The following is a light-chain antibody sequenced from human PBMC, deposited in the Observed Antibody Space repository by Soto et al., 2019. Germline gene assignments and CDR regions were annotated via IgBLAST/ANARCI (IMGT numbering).Light chain of an antibody. Sequence: FMLTQPHSVSESPGKTVTISCTRSSGSIASKYVQWYQKRPGSSPTTVIYEDNQRSSGVPDRFSGSIDSSSNSASLTISGLKTEDEAEYYCQSFDSSSVVFGGGTKLTVL. CDR3: QSFDSSSVV. CDR2: EDN. V-gene: IGLV6-57*01. CDR1: SGSIASKY. J-gene: IGLJ2*01.